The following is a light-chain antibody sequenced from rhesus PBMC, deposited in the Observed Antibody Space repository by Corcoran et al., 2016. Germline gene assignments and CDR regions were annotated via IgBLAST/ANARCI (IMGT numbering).Light chain of an antibody. V-gene: IGKV3-35*01. CDR1: QSVNYN. J-gene: IGKJ4*01. Sequence: DIVMTQSPATLSVSPGERAILSCRASQSVNYNLAWFQQKPGQAPRLLIYDASHRATGVPDRFSASGSGTAFTLTISSLDPEVVGVYYCQQESNWPVAFGGGTKVDIK. CDR2: DAS. CDR3: QQESNWPVA.